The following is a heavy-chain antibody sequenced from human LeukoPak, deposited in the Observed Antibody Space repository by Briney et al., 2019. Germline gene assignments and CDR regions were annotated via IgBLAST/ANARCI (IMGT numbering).Heavy chain of an antibody. D-gene: IGHD1-1*01. V-gene: IGHV4-34*01. J-gene: IGHJ4*02. CDR1: GGSFSGYY. CDR2: INHSGST. CDR3: ARVNAQLFKLERRGAFDY. Sequence: ETLFLTCAVYGGSFSGYYWCWIRQPPGEGVEWIGEINHSGSTNYNPSLKSRVTISVDTSKNQFSLKLSSVTAADTAVYYCARVNAQLFKLERRGAFDYWGQGTLVTVSS.